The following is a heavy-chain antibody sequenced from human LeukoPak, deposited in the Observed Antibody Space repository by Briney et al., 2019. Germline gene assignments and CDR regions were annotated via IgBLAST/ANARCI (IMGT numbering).Heavy chain of an antibody. CDR1: GGSISSSSYY. CDR3: ARRTVTTIWH. J-gene: IGHJ4*02. Sequence: SETLSPTCTVSGGSISSSSYYWGWIRQPPGKGLESIGSIYYSGSTYYNPSLKSRVTISVDTSKNQFSLKLSSVTAADTAVYYCARRTVTTIWHWGQGTLVTASS. V-gene: IGHV4-39*01. CDR2: IYYSGST. D-gene: IGHD4-17*01.